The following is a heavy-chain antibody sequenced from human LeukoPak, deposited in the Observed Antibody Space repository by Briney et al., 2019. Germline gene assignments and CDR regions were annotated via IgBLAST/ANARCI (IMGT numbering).Heavy chain of an antibody. CDR3: TKGLLGNYYYYMDV. CDR1: GFTFSNYA. D-gene: IGHD7-27*01. J-gene: IGHJ6*03. V-gene: IGHV3-23*01. CDR2: ISGSGGIT. Sequence: GGSLRLSCVASGFTFSNYAMTWVRQAPGKGLEWVSGISGSGGITYYADSVKGRFTTSRDNSKNTLFVQMNSLRAEDTAIYYCTKGLLGNYYYYMDVWGKGTTVTVSS.